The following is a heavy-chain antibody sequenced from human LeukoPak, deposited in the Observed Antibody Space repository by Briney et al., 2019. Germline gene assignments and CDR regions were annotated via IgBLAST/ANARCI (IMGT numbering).Heavy chain of an antibody. CDR2: ISAYNGNT. CDR3: ARGVGYYDSSGYYQAYFGY. Sequence: ASVKVSCKAFGYTFTSYGISWVRQAPGQGLEWMGWISAYNGNTNYAQKFQGRVTITADESTSTAYMELSSLRSEDTAVYYCARGVGYYDSSGYYQAYFGYWGQGTLVTVSS. J-gene: IGHJ4*02. D-gene: IGHD3-22*01. V-gene: IGHV1-18*01. CDR1: GYTFTSYG.